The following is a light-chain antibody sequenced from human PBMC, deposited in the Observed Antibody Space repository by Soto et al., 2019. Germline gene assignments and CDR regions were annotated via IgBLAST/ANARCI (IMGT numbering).Light chain of an antibody. CDR3: QHYGRSAIFT. CDR2: GAS. Sequence: EIVLTQSPGTLSLSPGERATLSCRASQSISSRYLAWYQQTPGRAPRLLIYGASSRATGIPDRFSGSASGTDFTLTITRLEPEDFAVYYCQHYGRSAIFTLGPGTTVDIK. CDR1: QSISSRY. V-gene: IGKV3-20*01. J-gene: IGKJ3*01.